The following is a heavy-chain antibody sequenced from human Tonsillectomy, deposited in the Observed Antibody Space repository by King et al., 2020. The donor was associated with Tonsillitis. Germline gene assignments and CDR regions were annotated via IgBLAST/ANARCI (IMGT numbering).Heavy chain of an antibody. J-gene: IGHJ4*02. D-gene: IGHD3-16*01. CDR1: GGSISSSSYY. CDR2: IFYSGST. CDR3: ARTDRLSYGYYFDY. Sequence: LQLQESGPGLVKPSETLSLTCTVSGGSISSSSYYWDWIRQPPGKGLEWIGSIFYSGSTQYSPSLKSRVTISVDTSKDQFSLKLSPVTAADTAVYYCARTDRLSYGYYFDYWGQGTLVSVSS. V-gene: IGHV4-39*01.